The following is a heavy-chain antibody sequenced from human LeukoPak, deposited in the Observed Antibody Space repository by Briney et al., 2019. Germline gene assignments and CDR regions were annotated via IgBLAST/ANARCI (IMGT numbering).Heavy chain of an antibody. Sequence: GGCLRLSCAASGFTFDDYAMHWVRHAPGKGLEWVSGISWNSGSIGYADSVKGRFTISRDNAKNSLYLQMNSLRAEDTALYYCAKDMSSSGTLDYWGQGTLVTVSS. CDR1: GFTFDDYA. J-gene: IGHJ4*02. D-gene: IGHD3-22*01. CDR3: AKDMSSSGTLDY. V-gene: IGHV3-9*01. CDR2: ISWNSGSI.